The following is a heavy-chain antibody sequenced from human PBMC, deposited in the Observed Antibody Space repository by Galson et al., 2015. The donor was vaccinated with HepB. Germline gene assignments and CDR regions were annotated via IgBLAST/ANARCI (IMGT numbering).Heavy chain of an antibody. CDR1: EFTFSPYW. V-gene: IGHV3-74*01. J-gene: IGHJ4*02. D-gene: IGHD5-18*01. Sequence: SLRLSCAASEFTFSPYWLHWVRQARGPGLVWVARLSSDGSTVTYADSVEGRFTISRDNSKNTLYLQMNSLRAEDTAVYFCASFQWGYGFDYWGQGTRVTVSS. CDR2: LSSDGSTV. CDR3: ASFQWGYGFDY.